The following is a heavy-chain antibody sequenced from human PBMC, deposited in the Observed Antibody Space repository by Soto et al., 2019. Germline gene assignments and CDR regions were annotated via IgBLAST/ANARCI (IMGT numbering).Heavy chain of an antibody. CDR3: ARFAVVVAATPEGHYYYGMDV. V-gene: IGHV1-69*13. D-gene: IGHD2-15*01. Sequence: SVKVSCKASGGTFSSYAISWVRQAPGQGLEWMGGIIPIFGTANYAQKFQGRVTITADESTSTAYMELSSLRSEDTAVYYCARFAVVVAATPEGHYYYGMDVWGQGTTVTVSS. CDR2: IIPIFGTA. J-gene: IGHJ6*02. CDR1: GGTFSSYA.